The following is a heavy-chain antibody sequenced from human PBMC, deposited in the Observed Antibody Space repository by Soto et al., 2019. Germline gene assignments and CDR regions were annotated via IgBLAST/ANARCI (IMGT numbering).Heavy chain of an antibody. CDR2: IIPIFGTA. Sequence: QVQLVQSGAEVKKPGSSVKVSCKASGGTFSSYAISWVRQAPGQGLEWMGGIIPIFGTANYAQKFQGRVTITADEYTSTTYMELSSLRSEYTAVYYFAGGRYSCGWHLYFDLWGSGTLVTVSS. D-gene: IGHD6-19*01. CDR1: GGTFSSYA. V-gene: IGHV1-69*01. J-gene: IGHJ2*01. CDR3: AGGRYSCGWHLYFDL.